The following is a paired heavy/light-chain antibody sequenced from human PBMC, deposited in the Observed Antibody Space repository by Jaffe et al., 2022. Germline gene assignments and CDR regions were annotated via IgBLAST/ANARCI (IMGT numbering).Light chain of an antibody. Sequence: DIQMTQSPSSVSASVGDRVTITCRASQDISRLLAWYQQKPGRTPNLLIHDSSILHNGVPSRFSGSGSGTDFTLTISSLQPEDFATYYCQQAKSFPWAFGQGTKVENK. V-gene: IGKV1-12*01. J-gene: IGKJ1*01. CDR3: QQAKSFPWA. CDR1: QDISRL. CDR2: DSS.
Heavy chain of an antibody. CDR3: AKESQAYSSSSLDS. D-gene: IGHD6-6*01. Sequence: QVQLVESGGGVVQPGGSLRLSCAASGFVFSNFGMKWVRQAPGKGLEYVSVISYDGALKFYGNSVKGRFTISRDNSQNKLYLQMSSLSTDDTAVYYCAKESQAYSSSSLDSWGQGTLVTVSS. J-gene: IGHJ4*02. CDR2: ISYDGALK. V-gene: IGHV3-30*18. CDR1: GFVFSNFG.